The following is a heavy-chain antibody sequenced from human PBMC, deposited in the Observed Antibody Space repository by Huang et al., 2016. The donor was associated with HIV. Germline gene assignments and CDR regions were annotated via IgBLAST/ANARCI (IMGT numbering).Heavy chain of an antibody. J-gene: IGHJ4*02. CDR2: IDGSSTRV. CDR3: VREGSSSYSEPFDH. D-gene: IGHD3-10*01. CDR1: GFDLKIYS. Sequence: EVQLVESGGGLVQPGGSLRLSCAASGFDLKIYSMNWVRQGPGKGLEWVSYIDGSSTRVYYADFVKGRFTISRDNARKSVFLRMNSLRVEDTAVYYCVREGSSSYSEPFDHWGQGTLVTVSS. V-gene: IGHV3-48*01.